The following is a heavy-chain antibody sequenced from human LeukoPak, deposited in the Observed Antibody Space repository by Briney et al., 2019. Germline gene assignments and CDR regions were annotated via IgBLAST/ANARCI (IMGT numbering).Heavy chain of an antibody. J-gene: IGHJ4*02. CDR2: ISSSSRYI. CDR3: AITYYDILTGYYGPAFDY. D-gene: IGHD3-9*01. Sequence: PGGSLRLSCAASGFSFKDYAMSWVRQAPGKGLEWVSSISSSSRYIYYADSVKGRFTISRDNAKNSLYLQINRLRAEDTAVYYCAITYYDILTGYYGPAFDYWGQGTLVTVSS. CDR1: GFSFKDYA. V-gene: IGHV3-21*01.